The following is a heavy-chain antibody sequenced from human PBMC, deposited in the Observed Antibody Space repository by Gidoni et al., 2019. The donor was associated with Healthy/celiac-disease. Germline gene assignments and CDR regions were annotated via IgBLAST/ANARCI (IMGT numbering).Heavy chain of an antibody. J-gene: IGHJ5*02. CDR3: ARSIVVVPAAISSWFDP. V-gene: IGHV4-39*01. CDR2: IYYSGST. Sequence: QLQLQESGPGLVKPSETLSLTCTVSGGSISSSSYYWGWIRQPPGKGLEWIGSIYYSGSTYYNPSLKSRVTISVDTSKNQFSLKLSSVTAADTAVYYCARSIVVVPAAISSWFDPWGQGTLVTVSS. CDR1: GGSISSSSYY. D-gene: IGHD2-2*02.